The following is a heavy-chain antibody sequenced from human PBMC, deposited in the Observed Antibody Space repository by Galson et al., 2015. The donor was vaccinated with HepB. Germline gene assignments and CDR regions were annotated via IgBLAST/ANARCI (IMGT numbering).Heavy chain of an antibody. D-gene: IGHD1-26*01. CDR2: IQYDGSNK. J-gene: IGHJ4*02. CDR3: AMGEG. CDR1: GFTFSNYG. Sequence: SLRLSCAASGFTFSNYGMHWVRQAPGKGLEWVTFIQYDGSNKYYADSVKGRFTISRDNSKNTLYLQMNSLRTEDTAVYYCAMGEGWGQGTLVTVSS. V-gene: IGHV3-30*02.